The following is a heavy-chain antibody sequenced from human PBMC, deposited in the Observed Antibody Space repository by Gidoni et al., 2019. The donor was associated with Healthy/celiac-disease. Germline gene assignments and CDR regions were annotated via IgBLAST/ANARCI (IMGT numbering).Heavy chain of an antibody. CDR1: GGSFSGYY. Sequence: QMQLHQWVAGLLKPLETLSLTCALYGGSFSGYYWSWIRQPPGKGLEWIGKINHSGSTNYNPSLKSRVTISVDTSKNQFSLKLSSVTAADTAVYYCARGGLGGYFDYWGQGTLVTVSS. CDR2: INHSGST. J-gene: IGHJ4*02. CDR3: ARGGLGGYFDY. V-gene: IGHV4-34*01.